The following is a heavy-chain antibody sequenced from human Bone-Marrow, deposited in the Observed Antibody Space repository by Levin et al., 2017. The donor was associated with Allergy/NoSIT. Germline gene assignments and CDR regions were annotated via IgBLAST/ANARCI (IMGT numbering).Heavy chain of an antibody. J-gene: IGHJ4*02. CDR1: GFTFSDNG. V-gene: IGHV3-20*04. D-gene: IGHD6-13*01. CDR2: INWSGTST. CDR3: VRETRKTAAGAYYFDY. Sequence: GGSLRLSCAPSGFTFSDNGMAWVRQGPGKGLEFVSGINWSGTSTAYADSVKGRFTISRDNAKKSLYMQMDSLRDEDTALYFCVRETRKTAAGAYYFDYWGQGILVTVSS.